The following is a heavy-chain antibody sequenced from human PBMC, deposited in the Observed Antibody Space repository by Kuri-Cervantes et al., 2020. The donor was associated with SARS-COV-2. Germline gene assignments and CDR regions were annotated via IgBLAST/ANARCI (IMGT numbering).Heavy chain of an antibody. CDR3: AKGEEVVGAIRWGPKKYNSYDMDV. V-gene: IGHV3-23*01. CDR2: ISASGGST. CDR1: GFNFGSCD. D-gene: IGHD2-2*02. Sequence: GGSLRLSCSASGFNFGSCDMNWVRQAPGKGLEWVSSISASGGSTYYADSVRGRFTVARDNSKDTLYLQMNSLRGDDTAVYYCAKGEEVVGAIRWGPKKYNSYDMDVWGQGTTVTVSS. J-gene: IGHJ6*02.